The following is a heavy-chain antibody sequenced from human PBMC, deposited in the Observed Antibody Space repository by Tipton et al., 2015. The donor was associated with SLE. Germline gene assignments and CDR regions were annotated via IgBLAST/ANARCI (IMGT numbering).Heavy chain of an antibody. Sequence: TLSLTCTVSGGSISSGAHYWSWIRQSAGKGLEWFGRIYASGSTSGSANYNPSLKSRVTISVETSKNQFSLKLTSVTAADTAVYFCARDRCINTTCRWLFDPWGRGTLVTVSS. CDR1: GGSISSGAHY. CDR2: IYASGSTSGSA. D-gene: IGHD1-14*01. V-gene: IGHV4-61*02. CDR3: ARDRCINTTCRWLFDP. J-gene: IGHJ2*01.